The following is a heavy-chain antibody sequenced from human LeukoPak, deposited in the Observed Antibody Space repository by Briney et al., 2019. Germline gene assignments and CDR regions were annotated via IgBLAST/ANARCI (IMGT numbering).Heavy chain of an antibody. D-gene: IGHD3-22*01. V-gene: IGHV3-23*01. CDR3: AKGGYYYDSSGQFDY. CDR2: ISGSGGST. Sequence: GRSLRLSCAASGFTFSSYAMSWVRQAPGKGLEWVSAISGSGGSTYYADSVKGRFTISRDNSKNTLYLQMNSLRAEDTAVYYCAKGGYYYDSSGQFDYWGQGTLVTVSS. CDR1: GFTFSSYA. J-gene: IGHJ4*02.